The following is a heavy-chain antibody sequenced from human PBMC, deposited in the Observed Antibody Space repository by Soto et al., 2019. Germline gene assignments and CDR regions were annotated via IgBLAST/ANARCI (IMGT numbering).Heavy chain of an antibody. J-gene: IGHJ4*02. CDR2: IFSSGST. Sequence: SETLSLTCTVSGGSINTFYWSWVRQPAGKGLERIGRIFSSGSTSFNPSLESRVAMSVDTSKNHFSLNLSSVTAADMAVYYCAREGSYSAYNFAHGIQLWSFDFWGQGALVTVSS. CDR1: GGSINTFY. D-gene: IGHD5-12*01. V-gene: IGHV4-4*07. CDR3: AREGSYSAYNFAHGIQLWSFDF.